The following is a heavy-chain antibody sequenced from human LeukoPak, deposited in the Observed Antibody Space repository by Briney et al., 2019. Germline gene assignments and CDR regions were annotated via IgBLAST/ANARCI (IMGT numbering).Heavy chain of an antibody. CDR1: GFTFRSYA. D-gene: IGHD6-19*01. J-gene: IGHJ4*02. Sequence: GGSLRLSCAASGFTFRSYAMHWVRQAPGKGLEWVAVISDDGSRQHYADFLEGRFTISRDNSKNTVSLQMSSLTSEDTAVYFCVCEQPGDGWSGFDYWGQGTLVTVSS. CDR2: ISDDGSRQ. CDR3: VCEQPGDGWSGFDY. V-gene: IGHV3-30*15.